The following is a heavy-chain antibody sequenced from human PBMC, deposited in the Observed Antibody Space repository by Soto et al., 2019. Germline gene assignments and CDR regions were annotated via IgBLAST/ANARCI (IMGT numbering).Heavy chain of an antibody. D-gene: IGHD6-19*01. CDR3: AKDDGEQWLIPHLDN. CDR2: ISCCGGST. V-gene: IGHV3-23*01. Sequence: EVQLLESGGGVVQPGGSLRLSCEASGFNFKKFAMGWVRQAPGEGLEWVSGISCCGGSTFYADSVKGRFSLARDDSKNTLYLQLNSLRVEDTAHYYCAKDDGEQWLIPHLDNWGQGTLVTVS. CDR1: GFNFKKFA. J-gene: IGHJ4*02.